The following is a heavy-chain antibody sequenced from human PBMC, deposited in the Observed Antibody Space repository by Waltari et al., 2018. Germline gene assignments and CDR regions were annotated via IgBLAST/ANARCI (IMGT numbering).Heavy chain of an antibody. Sequence: QVQLVQSGAAVKKPGSSVKVSCKASGGTFSSYAISWVRQAPGQGLEWMVGISPSFGTANYEQKFQGRVTITTDEATSTAYMERRSLRPEDTAVYYWARVGVGATTKSLWFDPWGQGTLVTVSS. CDR2: ISPSFGTA. CDR3: ARVGVGATTKSLWFDP. CDR1: GGTFSSYA. J-gene: IGHJ5*02. V-gene: IGHV1-69*05. D-gene: IGHD1-26*01.